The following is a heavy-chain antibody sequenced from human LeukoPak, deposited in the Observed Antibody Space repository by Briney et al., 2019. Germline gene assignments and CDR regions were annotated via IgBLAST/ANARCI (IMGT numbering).Heavy chain of an antibody. CDR1: GFIFSDFG. CDR3: VRGPDCSATTCYPVSAFDY. V-gene: IGHV3-21*04. J-gene: IGHJ4*02. CDR2: ISSRGTST. D-gene: IGHD2-8*02. Sequence: GGSLRLSCVASGFIFSDFGMNWVRQVPGEGLEWVAFISSRGTSTFYADSVKGRFTISRDTAKKSLDLQMTSLRADDTAAYYCVRGPDCSATTCYPVSAFDYWGQGTLVTVSS.